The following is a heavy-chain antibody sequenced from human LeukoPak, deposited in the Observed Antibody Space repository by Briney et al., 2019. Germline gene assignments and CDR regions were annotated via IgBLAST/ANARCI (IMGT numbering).Heavy chain of an antibody. CDR3: ARTLMARGVTDAFDI. D-gene: IGHD3-10*01. CDR1: GYSFTFYW. Sequence: GESLKISCKGSGYSFTFYWIGWVRQMPGKGLEWMGIIYPGDSDTRYSPSFQGQVTISADKSISTAYLQWSSLKASDTAMYYCARTLMARGVTDAFDIWGQGTMVTVSS. J-gene: IGHJ3*02. CDR2: IYPGDSDT. V-gene: IGHV5-51*01.